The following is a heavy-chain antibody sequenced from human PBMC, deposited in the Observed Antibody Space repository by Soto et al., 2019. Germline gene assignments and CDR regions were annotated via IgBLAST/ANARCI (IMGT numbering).Heavy chain of an antibody. CDR2: IGGRGGST. D-gene: IGHD3-22*01. CDR1: GFTVSTNA. CDR3: AKERDSSNYYSFAFDI. Sequence: EVQLLESGGGSVQPGGSLRLSCAASGFTVSTNAMSWVRQSPGKGLEWVSGIGGRGGSTHSADSVKGRFTISRDNSKNTLSLQLNSLRAEDTAVYYCAKERDSSNYYSFAFDIWGQGTMVTVSS. J-gene: IGHJ3*02. V-gene: IGHV3-23*01.